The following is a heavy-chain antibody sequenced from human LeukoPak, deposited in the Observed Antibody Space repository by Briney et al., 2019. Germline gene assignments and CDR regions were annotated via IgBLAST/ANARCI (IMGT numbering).Heavy chain of an antibody. CDR2: SNHSGST. CDR1: GGSFSGYY. Sequence: TSETLSLTCAVYGGSFSGYYWSWIRQRPGKGLEWIGESNHSGSTNYNPSLKSRVTISVDTSKNQFSLKLSSVTAADTAVYYCARKGGDIVVVPAAIRFDSWGQGTLVTVSS. J-gene: IGHJ5*01. V-gene: IGHV4-34*01. CDR3: ARKGGDIVVVPAAIRFDS. D-gene: IGHD2-2*01.